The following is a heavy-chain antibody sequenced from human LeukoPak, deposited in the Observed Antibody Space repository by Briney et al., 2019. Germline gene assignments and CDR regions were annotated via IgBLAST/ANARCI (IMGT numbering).Heavy chain of an antibody. CDR3: ASIGTLGTYGVY. Sequence: GSSVKVSCKASGGTFSSYAISWVRQAPGQGLEWMGGIIPIFGTANYAQKFQGRVTITTDESTSTAYMELSSLRSEDTAVCYCASIGTLGTYGVYWGQGTLVTVSS. CDR1: GGTFSSYA. CDR2: IIPIFGTA. J-gene: IGHJ4*02. D-gene: IGHD1-7*01. V-gene: IGHV1-69*05.